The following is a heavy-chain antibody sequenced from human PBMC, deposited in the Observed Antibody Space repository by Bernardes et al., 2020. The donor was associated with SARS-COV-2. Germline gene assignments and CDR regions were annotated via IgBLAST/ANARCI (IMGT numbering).Heavy chain of an antibody. CDR2: INHSGST. Sequence: SETLSLTCAVYGGSFSGYYWSWIRQPPGKGLEWIGEINHSGSTNYNPSLKSRVTISVDTSKNQFSLKLSSVTAADTAVYYCARGRVGATGLGQYYYYGMDVWGQGTTVTVSS. CDR1: GGSFSGYY. J-gene: IGHJ6*02. D-gene: IGHD1-26*01. CDR3: ARGRVGATGLGQYYYYGMDV. V-gene: IGHV4-34*01.